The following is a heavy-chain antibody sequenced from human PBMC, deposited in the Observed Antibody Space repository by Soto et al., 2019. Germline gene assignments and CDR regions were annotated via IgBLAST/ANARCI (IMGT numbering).Heavy chain of an antibody. CDR3: ARDHYSYGFFDY. CDR1: GYTFTSYY. J-gene: IGHJ4*02. CDR2: INPSGGST. V-gene: IGHV1-46*01. D-gene: IGHD5-18*01. Sequence: ASVKVSCKASGYTFTSYYMHWVRQAPGQGLEWMGIINPSGGSTSYAQQFQGRVTMTRDTSTSTVYMELSSLISEDTAVYYCARDHYSYGFFDYLGQGTLVTVSS.